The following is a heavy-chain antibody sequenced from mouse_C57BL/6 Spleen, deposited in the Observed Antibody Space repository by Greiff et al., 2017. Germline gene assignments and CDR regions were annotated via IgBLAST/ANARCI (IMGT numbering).Heavy chain of an antibody. Sequence: QVQLQQSGAELVRPGTSVKVSCKASGYAFTNYLIEWVKQRPGKGLEWIGVINPGSGGTNYNETFKGKATLTADKSSSTAYMQLSSLTSEDSAVYCCAREGASNWGQGTLVTVSA. CDR3: AREGASN. D-gene: IGHD6-1*01. V-gene: IGHV1-54*01. J-gene: IGHJ3*01. CDR2: INPGSGGT. CDR1: GYAFTNYL.